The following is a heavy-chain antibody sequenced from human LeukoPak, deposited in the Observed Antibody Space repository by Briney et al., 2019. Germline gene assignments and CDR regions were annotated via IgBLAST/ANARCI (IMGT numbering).Heavy chain of an antibody. V-gene: IGHV3-48*03. J-gene: IGHJ4*02. D-gene: IGHD4-23*01. CDR1: GFTFSNYE. CDR3: VREMGGDSGGHPAGG. Sequence: GGSLRLSCAGSGFTFSNYEMNWVRQAPGKGLEWVSYISSGGGAIHYTDSVKGRFTISRDNAKNSRYLQMNSLRAEDTAVYYSVREMGGDSGGHPAGGWGQGTLVTVSS. CDR2: ISSGGGAI.